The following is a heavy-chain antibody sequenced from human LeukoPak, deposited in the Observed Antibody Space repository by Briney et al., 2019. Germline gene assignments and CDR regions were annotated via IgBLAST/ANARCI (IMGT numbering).Heavy chain of an antibody. D-gene: IGHD3-10*01. J-gene: IGHJ6*03. V-gene: IGHV3-23*01. CDR1: GFTFSSYG. CDR3: AKDRRSNGSGSPSGYMDV. CDR2: ISGSGDRI. Sequence: GGSLRLSCAAYGFTFSSYGLSWVRQAPGKGLEWVSAISGSGDRIYYADSVKGRVTISRDNSKNTLYLQMNSLRAEDTAVYYCAKDRRSNGSGSPSGYMDVWGKGTTVSV.